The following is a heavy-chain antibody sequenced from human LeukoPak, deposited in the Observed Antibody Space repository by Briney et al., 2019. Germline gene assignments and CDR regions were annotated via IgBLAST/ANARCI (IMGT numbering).Heavy chain of an antibody. Sequence: PGGSLRLSCASSGFTFNTFNMNWFRQAPGKGLEWVSSISSSSSYIYYADSVKGRFTISRDNAKNSLYLQMNSLRAEDTAVYYCARVGDILTGYSLPSYYFDYWGQGTLVTVSS. CDR3: ARVGDILTGYSLPSYYFDY. J-gene: IGHJ4*02. V-gene: IGHV3-21*01. CDR1: GFTFNTFN. CDR2: ISSSSSYI. D-gene: IGHD3-9*01.